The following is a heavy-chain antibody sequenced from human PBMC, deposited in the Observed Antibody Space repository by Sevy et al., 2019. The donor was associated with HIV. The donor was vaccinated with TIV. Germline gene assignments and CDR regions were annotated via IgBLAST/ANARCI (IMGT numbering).Heavy chain of an antibody. Sequence: GGSLRLSCAASGFTFSSYAMHWVRQAPGKGLEWVAVISYDGCNKYYADSVKGRFTISRDNSKNTLYLQMNSLRAEDTAVYYCARDLRSDYWGQGTLVTVSS. V-gene: IGHV3-30-3*01. J-gene: IGHJ4*02. CDR3: ARDLRSDY. CDR2: ISYDGCNK. CDR1: GFTFSSYA.